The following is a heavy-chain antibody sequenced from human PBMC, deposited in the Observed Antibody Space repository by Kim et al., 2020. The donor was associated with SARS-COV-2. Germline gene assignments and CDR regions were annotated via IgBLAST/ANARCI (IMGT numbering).Heavy chain of an antibody. CDR1: GFTFSSYS. V-gene: IGHV3-48*02. CDR3: ARDGYDCWFTTEYFDY. D-gene: IGHD3-3*01. J-gene: IGHJ4*02. CDR2: ISSSSSTI. Sequence: GGSLRLSCAASGFTFSSYSMNWVRQAPGKGLEWVSYISSSSSTIYYADSVKGRFTISRDNAKNSLYLQMNSLRDEDTAVYYCARDGYDCWFTTEYFDYWGQGTLVTVSS.